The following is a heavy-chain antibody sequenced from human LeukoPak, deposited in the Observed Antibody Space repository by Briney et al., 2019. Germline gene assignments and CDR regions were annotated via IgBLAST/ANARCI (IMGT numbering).Heavy chain of an antibody. CDR2: ISGSGGST. J-gene: IGHJ4*02. CDR1: GFTFSSYA. CDR3: AKGLRSSSWYEFDY. Sequence: GGSLRLSCAASGFTFSSYAMSWVRQAPGKGLEWGSAISGSGGSTYYADSVKGRFTISRDNSKNTLYLQMNSLRAEDTAVYYCAKGLRSSSWYEFDYWGQGTLVTVSS. V-gene: IGHV3-23*01. D-gene: IGHD6-13*01.